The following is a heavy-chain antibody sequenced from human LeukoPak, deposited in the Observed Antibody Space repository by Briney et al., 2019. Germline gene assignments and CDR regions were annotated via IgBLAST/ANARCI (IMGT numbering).Heavy chain of an antibody. CDR3: ARDRYGDDEFGY. Sequence: PGGSLRLSCAASGFTFSSYAMSWVRQAPGKGLEWVSYISSSGSTIYYADSVKGRFTISRDSAKNSLYLQMNSLRAEDTAVYYCARDRYGDDEFGYWGQGTLVTVSS. V-gene: IGHV3-48*04. CDR2: ISSSGSTI. J-gene: IGHJ4*02. D-gene: IGHD4-17*01. CDR1: GFTFSSYA.